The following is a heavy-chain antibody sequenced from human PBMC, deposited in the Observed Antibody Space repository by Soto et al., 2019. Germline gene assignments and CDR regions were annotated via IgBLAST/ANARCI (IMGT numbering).Heavy chain of an antibody. Sequence: GGSLRLSCAASGFTVSSNYMSWVRQAPGKGLEWVSYISSSSSTIYYADSVKGRFTISRDNAKNSLYLQMNSLRAEDTAVYYCARDSGYSYGPLDYWGQGTLITVSS. J-gene: IGHJ4*02. D-gene: IGHD5-18*01. CDR3: ARDSGYSYGPLDY. V-gene: IGHV3-48*01. CDR2: ISSSSSTI. CDR1: GFTVSSNY.